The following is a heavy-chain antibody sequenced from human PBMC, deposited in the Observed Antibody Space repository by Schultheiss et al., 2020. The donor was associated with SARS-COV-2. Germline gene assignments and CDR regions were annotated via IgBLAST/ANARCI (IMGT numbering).Heavy chain of an antibody. J-gene: IGHJ6*02. Sequence: SQTLSLTCAVYGGSFSDYYWNWIRQAPGKGLEWIGEINHSGGTNYNPSLESRVSISVDTSKNQFSLNLRSVTAADTAIYYCARGTRGDGYHLNYYYYGMDVWGQGTTVTVSS. CDR3: ARGTRGDGYHLNYYYYGMDV. CDR2: INHSGGT. CDR1: GGSFSDYY. D-gene: IGHD5-24*01. V-gene: IGHV4-34*01.